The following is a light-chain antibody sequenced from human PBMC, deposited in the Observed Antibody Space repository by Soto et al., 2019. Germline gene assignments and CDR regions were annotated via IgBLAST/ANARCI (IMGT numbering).Light chain of an antibody. CDR2: SAY. V-gene: IGKV1-12*01. J-gene: IGKJ4*01. CDR3: QQTNTFLPLT. Sequence: DLQMTQSPSSVSASVGDRVTITCRASQGISNWLAWYQQQPGKAPKLLISSAYTLQSGVPSRFSXGGXXTXXTLIISSLQPEDFATYYCQQTNTFLPLTFGGGTKVEIK. CDR1: QGISNW.